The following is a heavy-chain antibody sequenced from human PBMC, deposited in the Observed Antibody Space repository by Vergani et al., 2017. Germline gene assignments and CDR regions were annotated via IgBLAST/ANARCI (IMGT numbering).Heavy chain of an antibody. CDR1: GGSISSNHYY. J-gene: IGHJ4*02. Sequence: QVQLQESGPGLVKASQTLSLTCTVSGGSISSNHYYWSWIRQPPGTGLEWIGYIYYSGSTYYNPSLKSRVTISVDTSKNQFSLKLNSVTAADTAVYYCARELIVGATSFDNWGQGTLVTVSS. V-gene: IGHV4-30-4*08. CDR3: ARELIVGATSFDN. D-gene: IGHD1-26*01. CDR2: IYYSGST.